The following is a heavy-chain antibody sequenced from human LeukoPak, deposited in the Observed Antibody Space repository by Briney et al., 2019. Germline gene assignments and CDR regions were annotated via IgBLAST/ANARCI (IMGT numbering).Heavy chain of an antibody. CDR1: GYTFTSYY. V-gene: IGHV1-46*01. J-gene: IGHJ6*03. CDR2: INPSGGST. CDR3: ARETPQLLRGYYYYYYYMDV. D-gene: IGHD2-15*01. Sequence: ASVKVSCKASGYTFTSYYMHWVRQAPGQGLEWMGIINPSGGSTSYAQKFQGRVTMTRDMSTSTVYMELSSLRSEDTAVYYCARETPQLLRGYYYYYYYMDVWGKGTTVTVSS.